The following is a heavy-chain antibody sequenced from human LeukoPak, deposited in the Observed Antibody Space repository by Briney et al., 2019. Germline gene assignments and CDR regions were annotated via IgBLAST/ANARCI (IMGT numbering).Heavy chain of an antibody. CDR2: INPHNGVT. D-gene: IGHD3-10*01. CDR3: ARDRGRPDAFNI. J-gene: IGHJ3*02. Sequence: ASVKVSSTTSGYTFTAYYMHWVRQAPGHGLEWMGWINPHNGVTNYAQKFQGRVTMTRDTSISTAYMELSSLRSDDRAVYYCARDRGRPDAFNIWGQGTMVTISS. CDR1: GYTFTAYY. V-gene: IGHV1-2*02.